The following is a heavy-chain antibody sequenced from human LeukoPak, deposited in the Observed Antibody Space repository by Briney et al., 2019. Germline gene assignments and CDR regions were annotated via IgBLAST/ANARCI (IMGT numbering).Heavy chain of an antibody. CDR3: AKDGRQRKTYFYGSGSANAFDI. D-gene: IGHD3-10*01. J-gene: IGHJ3*02. Sequence: PGGSLRLSCAASGFTFSDYYMSWIRQAPGKGLEWVSYISSSGSTIYYADSVKGRFTISRDNSKNTLYLQMNSLRAEDTAVYYCAKDGRQRKTYFYGSGSANAFDIWGQGTMVTVSS. CDR1: GFTFSDYY. V-gene: IGHV3-11*04. CDR2: ISSSGSTI.